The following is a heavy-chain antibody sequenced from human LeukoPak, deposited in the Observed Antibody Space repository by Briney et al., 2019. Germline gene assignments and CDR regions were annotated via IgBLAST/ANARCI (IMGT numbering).Heavy chain of an antibody. D-gene: IGHD3-9*01. CDR1: GFTFSSYT. CDR3: AKGGERYYDILTGRSGGGFDY. V-gene: IGHV3-23*01. CDR2: ISGSGDTT. Sequence: GGSLRLSCAASGFTFSSYTMTWVRQAPGEGLEWVSGISGSGDTTYYADSVEGRFTISRDNSKNSLYLQMNSLRAEDMALYYCAKGGERYYDILTGRSGGGFDYWGQGTLVTVSS. J-gene: IGHJ4*02.